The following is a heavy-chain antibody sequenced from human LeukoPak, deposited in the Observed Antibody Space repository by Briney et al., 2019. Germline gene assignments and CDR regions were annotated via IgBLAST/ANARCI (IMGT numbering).Heavy chain of an antibody. CDR2: IYYSGST. CDR1: GGSISSGGYY. CDR3: ARVAHEGSFDY. Sequence: SETLSPTCTVSGGSISSGGYYWSWIRQHPGKGLEWIGYIYYSGSTYYNPSLKSRVTISVDTSKNQFSLKLSSVTAADTAVYYCARVAHEGSFDYWGQGTLVTVSS. J-gene: IGHJ4*02. V-gene: IGHV4-31*03. D-gene: IGHD2-15*01.